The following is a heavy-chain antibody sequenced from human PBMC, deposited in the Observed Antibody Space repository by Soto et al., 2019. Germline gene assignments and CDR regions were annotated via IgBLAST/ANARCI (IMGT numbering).Heavy chain of an antibody. CDR2: IIPILGIA. CDR1: GGTFSSYT. J-gene: IGHJ6*04. V-gene: IGHV1-69*02. CDR3: ARDDVLCDGGRCYGVPLDV. D-gene: IGHD2-15*01. Sequence: SVKVSCKASGGTFSSYTISWVRQAPGQGLEWMGRIIPILGIANYAQKFQGRATITADKSTSTAYMELSSLRSEDTAVYYCARDDVLCDGGRCYGVPLDVWGKGTTVTVSS.